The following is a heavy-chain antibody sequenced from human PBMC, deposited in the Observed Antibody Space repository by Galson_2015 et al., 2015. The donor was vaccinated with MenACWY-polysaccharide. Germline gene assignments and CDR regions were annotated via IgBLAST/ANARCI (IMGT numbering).Heavy chain of an antibody. D-gene: IGHD6-6*01. CDR2: ISSSSSYI. CDR1: GFTFSSYS. V-gene: IGHV3-21*01. J-gene: IGHJ6*02. Sequence: SLRLSCAASGFTFSSYSMNWVRQAPGKGLEWVSSISSSSSYIYYADSVKGRFTISRDNAKNSLYLQMNSLRAEDTAVYYCARVLGDSIAARSGYCYYYGMDVWGQGTTVTVSS. CDR3: ARVLGDSIAARSGYCYYYGMDV.